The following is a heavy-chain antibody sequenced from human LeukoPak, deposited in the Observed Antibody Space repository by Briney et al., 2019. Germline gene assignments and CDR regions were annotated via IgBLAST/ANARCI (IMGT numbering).Heavy chain of an antibody. V-gene: IGHV4-38-2*02. J-gene: IGHJ4*02. CDR2: IFHSGKT. CDR3: ARINGGI. CDR1: GFSINIGYY. Sequence: SETLSLTCNVSGFSINIGYYWGWIRQPPGKGLEWIGSIFHSGKTYYNSSLKSRVTVSRDTSKNQFSLKVNSVTAADTAVYYCARINGGIWGQGTLVTVSS. D-gene: IGHD2-8*01.